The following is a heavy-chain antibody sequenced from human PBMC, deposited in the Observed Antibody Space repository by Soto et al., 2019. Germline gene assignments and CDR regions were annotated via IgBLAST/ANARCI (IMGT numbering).Heavy chain of an antibody. Sequence: QVQLVQSGAEVKKPGASVKVSCKASGYSFTGYGISWVRQAPGQGLEWMGWINGYNGNTNYAQKVQGRVTMTTDAATTTAYMELRSLRSDDTAVYFCARDVGGGDCEWCFDHWGQGTLVTVSS. CDR3: ARDVGGGDCEWCFDH. V-gene: IGHV1-18*04. CDR1: GYSFTGYG. D-gene: IGHD2-21*02. CDR2: INGYNGNT. J-gene: IGHJ4*02.